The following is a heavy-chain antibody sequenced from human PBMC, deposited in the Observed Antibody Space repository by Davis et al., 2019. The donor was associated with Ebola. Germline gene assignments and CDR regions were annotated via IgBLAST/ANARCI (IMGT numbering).Heavy chain of an antibody. J-gene: IGHJ3*02. CDR2: INTGSNYI. CDR3: ARERGPYILGWFEPFDI. D-gene: IGHD3-10*01. V-gene: IGHV3-21*01. CDR1: GFPFSVYF. Sequence: PGGSLRLSCAASGFPFSVYFMDWVRLTPGKGLEWVSSINTGSNYIFYADLVKGRFTISRDNAKNSLVLQMDSLTAEDTAVYYCARERGPYILGWFEPFDIWGQGTRVTVSS.